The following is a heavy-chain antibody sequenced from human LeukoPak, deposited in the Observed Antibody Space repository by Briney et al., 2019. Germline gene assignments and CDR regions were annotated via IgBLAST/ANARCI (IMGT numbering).Heavy chain of an antibody. V-gene: IGHV3-30*04. D-gene: IGHD3-10*01. CDR2: ISYDGSNK. J-gene: IGHJ4*02. Sequence: PGGSLRLSCAASGFTFSSYAMHWVRQAPGKGLEWVAVISYDGSNKYYADSVKGRFTISRDNSKNTLYLQMNSLRAEDTAVYYCARDGRFGEFTAYYFDYWGQGTLVTVSS. CDR1: GFTFSSYA. CDR3: ARDGRFGEFTAYYFDY.